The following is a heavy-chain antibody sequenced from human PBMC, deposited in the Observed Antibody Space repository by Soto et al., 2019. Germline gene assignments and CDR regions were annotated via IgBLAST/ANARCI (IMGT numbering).Heavy chain of an antibody. J-gene: IGHJ4*02. D-gene: IGHD6-6*01. CDR3: ARGSRSRAALQYYFDY. V-gene: IGHV1-8*01. CDR2: MNPNSGNT. CDR1: GYTFTSYD. Sequence: QVQLVQSGAEVKKPGASVKVSCKASGYTFTSYDINWVRQATGQGLEWMGWMNPNSGNTGYAQKFQGRVTMTRNTSISTAYMELSSLRSEDTAVYYCARGSRSRAALQYYFDYWGQGTLVTVSS.